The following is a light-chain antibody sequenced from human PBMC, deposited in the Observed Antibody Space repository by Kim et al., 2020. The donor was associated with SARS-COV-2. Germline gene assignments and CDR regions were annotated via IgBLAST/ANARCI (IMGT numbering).Light chain of an antibody. CDR1: QDINNY. V-gene: IGKV1-33*01. Sequence: DIQMTQSPSSLSTSEGDRLTITCQASQDINNYINWYQQKPGKAPKVLIYDASNLETGVPPRFSGRGSGTDFTFTISSLQPEDIATYYCQQYGNLPLTFGGGTKVDIK. CDR3: QQYGNLPLT. J-gene: IGKJ4*01. CDR2: DAS.